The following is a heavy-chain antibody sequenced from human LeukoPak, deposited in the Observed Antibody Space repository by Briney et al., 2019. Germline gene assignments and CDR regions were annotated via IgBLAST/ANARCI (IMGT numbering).Heavy chain of an antibody. J-gene: IGHJ3*02. CDR1: GFTFSSYS. CDR3: ARALDI. V-gene: IGHV3-66*01. Sequence: GGSLRLSCAASGFTFSSYSMNWVRQAPGKGLEWVSVIYSGGSTYYADSVKGRFTISRDNSKNTLYLQMNSLRAEDTAVYYCARALDIWGQGTMVTVSS. CDR2: IYSGGST.